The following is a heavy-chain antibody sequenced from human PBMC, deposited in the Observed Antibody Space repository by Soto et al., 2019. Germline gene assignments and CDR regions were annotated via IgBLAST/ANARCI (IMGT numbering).Heavy chain of an antibody. CDR1: GGSISSGDYY. J-gene: IGHJ5*02. V-gene: IGHV4-30-4*01. Sequence: SETLSLTCTVSGGSISSGDYYWSWIRQPPGKGLEWIGYIYYSGSTYYNPSLKSRVTISVDTSKNQFSLKLSSVTAADTAVYYCARVRGDYDFWSGYYLKWFDPWGQGTLVTVSS. CDR2: IYYSGST. D-gene: IGHD3-3*01. CDR3: ARVRGDYDFWSGYYLKWFDP.